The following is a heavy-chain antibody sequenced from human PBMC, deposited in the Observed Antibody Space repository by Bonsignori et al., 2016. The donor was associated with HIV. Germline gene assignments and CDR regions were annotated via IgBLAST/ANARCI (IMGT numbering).Heavy chain of an antibody. J-gene: IGHJ4*02. V-gene: IGHV4-38-2*01. CDR3: ARRGYLAYYFDY. D-gene: IGHD1-1*01. CDR2: IYHSGST. Sequence: SETLSFTCAVSGYSISSGYYWGWIRQPPGKGLEWIGSIYHSGSTYYNPSLKSRVTISVDTSKNQFSLKLSSVTAADTAVYYCARRGYLAYYFDYWGQGTLVTVSS. CDR1: GYSISSGYY.